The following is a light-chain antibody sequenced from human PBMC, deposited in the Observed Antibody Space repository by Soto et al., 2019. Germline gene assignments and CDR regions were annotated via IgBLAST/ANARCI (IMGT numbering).Light chain of an antibody. CDR1: QSVSSSY. V-gene: IGKV3-20*01. Sequence: EVVLTQSPGTLSLSPWERATLSCRASQSVSSSYLAWYQQKPVRAPRLLIHDASPKATGLQDRFSGSGSGNNFPLPISRLEPEDFAVYYCQQFGNSLYTFGQGTKLEIK. CDR3: QQFGNSLYT. J-gene: IGKJ2*01. CDR2: DAS.